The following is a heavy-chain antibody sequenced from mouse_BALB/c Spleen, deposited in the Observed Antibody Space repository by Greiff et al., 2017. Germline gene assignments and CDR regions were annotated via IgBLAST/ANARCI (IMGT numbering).Heavy chain of an antibody. CDR2: ISSGSSTI. CDR3: ARREGYGNYPYYAMDY. D-gene: IGHD2-1*01. CDR1: GFTFSSFG. J-gene: IGHJ4*01. Sequence: EVQLQQSGGGLVQPGGSRKLSCAASGFTFSSFGMHWVRQAPEKGLEWVAYISSGSSTIYYADTVKGRFTISRDNPKNTLFLQMTSLRSEDTAMYYCARREGYGNYPYYAMDYWGQGTSVTVSS. V-gene: IGHV5-17*02.